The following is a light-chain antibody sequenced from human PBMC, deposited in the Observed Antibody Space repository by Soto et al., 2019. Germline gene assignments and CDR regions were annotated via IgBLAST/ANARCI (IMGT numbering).Light chain of an antibody. CDR1: QGIRDD. V-gene: IGKV1-6*01. Sequence: AIQMTQSPSSLSASVGDRVTITCRASQGIRDDVGWYQQRPGEAPRLLIYGTSNLQSVVPSRFSGSGSGTDFTLTISSLQPEDFATYYCLQDYDYPRTFGQGTKVEIK. CDR3: LQDYDYPRT. CDR2: GTS. J-gene: IGKJ1*01.